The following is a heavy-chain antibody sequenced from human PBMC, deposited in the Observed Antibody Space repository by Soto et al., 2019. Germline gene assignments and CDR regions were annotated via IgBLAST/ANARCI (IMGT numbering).Heavy chain of an antibody. CDR3: AKGVRQWQGYYFDY. J-gene: IGHJ4*02. CDR1: GFTFSSYA. Sequence: PGGSLRLSCAASGFTFSSYAMSWVRQAPGKGLEWVSAISGSGGSTYYADSVKGRFTISRDNSKNTLYLQMNSLRAEDTAVYYCAKGVRQWQGYYFDYWGQGTLVTSPQ. V-gene: IGHV3-23*01. CDR2: ISGSGGST. D-gene: IGHD6-19*01.